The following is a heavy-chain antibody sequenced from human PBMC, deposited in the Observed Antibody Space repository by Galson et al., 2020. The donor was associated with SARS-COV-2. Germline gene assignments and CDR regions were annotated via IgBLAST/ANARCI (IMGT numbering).Heavy chain of an antibody. Sequence: SQTLSLTCAVSGTSISSGSYSCNWIRQPPGKGLGWIGYIPHSGGTYYNPSLKTRVTIPEDRSKNKFSVRLSSVTAADTAVYYCARLHYGEYAPEAFDIWGPGTRVTVAS. V-gene: IGHV4-30-2*01. CDR3: ARLHYGEYAPEAFDI. CDR1: GTSISSGSYS. CDR2: IPHSGGT. J-gene: IGHJ3*02. D-gene: IGHD4-17*01.